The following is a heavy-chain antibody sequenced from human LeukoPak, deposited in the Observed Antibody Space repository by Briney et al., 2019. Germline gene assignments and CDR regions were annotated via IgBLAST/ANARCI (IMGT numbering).Heavy chain of an antibody. J-gene: IGHJ4*02. D-gene: IGHD3-10*01. V-gene: IGHV1-2*02. CDR3: ARDSGYYYGSGSYYAFDY. Sequence: ASVKVSCKASGYTFIGYYMHWVRPAPGQGVEWMGWINPNSGDTNSAQKFQGRVTMTRDTSISTAYMELSRLKADDTAVYYCARDSGYYYGSGSYYAFDYWGQGTLVTVSS. CDR1: GYTFIGYY. CDR2: INPNSGDT.